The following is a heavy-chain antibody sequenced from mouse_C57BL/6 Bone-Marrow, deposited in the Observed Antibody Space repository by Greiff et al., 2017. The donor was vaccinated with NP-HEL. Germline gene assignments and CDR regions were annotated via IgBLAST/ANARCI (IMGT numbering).Heavy chain of an antibody. CDR3: ARSPSVDFDV. V-gene: IGHV1-9*01. J-gene: IGHJ1*03. Sequence: QVQLQQSGAELMKPGASVKLSCTATGYTFTGYWIAWVQQRPGHGLEWIGEILPGSGCTNYNEKFKGKVTFTADTSSNTAYMQLSSLTTEDSAIYYCARSPSVDFDVWGTGTTVTVSS. CDR2: ILPGSGCT. CDR1: GYTFTGYW.